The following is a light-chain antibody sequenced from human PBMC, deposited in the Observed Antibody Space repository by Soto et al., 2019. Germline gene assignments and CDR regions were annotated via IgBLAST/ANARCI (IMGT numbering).Light chain of an antibody. Sequence: EIVLAQSPATLSVTPGERITLSCRATQTIGQKLAWYLQRPGQAPSLLMYGASTRATDIPARFSGSVSGTEFKLTITGLQSEDFAVYYCQQYNGWPWTFGQGTKVEI. CDR2: GAS. CDR1: QTIGQK. J-gene: IGKJ1*01. CDR3: QQYNGWPWT. V-gene: IGKV3-15*01.